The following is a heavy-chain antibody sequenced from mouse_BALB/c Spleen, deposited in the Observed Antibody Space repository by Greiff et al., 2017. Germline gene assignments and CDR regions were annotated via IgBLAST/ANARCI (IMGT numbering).Heavy chain of an antibody. J-gene: IGHJ4*01. D-gene: IGHD2-2*01. V-gene: IGHV5-9-3*01. CDR2: ISSGGSYT. CDR3: ARLWLRRGMDY. Sequence: EVKLMESGGGLVKPGGSLKLSCAASGFTFSSYAMSWVRQTPEKRLEWVATISSGGSYTYYPDSVKGRFTISRDNAKNTLYLQMSSLRSEDTAMYYCARLWLRRGMDYWGQGTSVTVSS. CDR1: GFTFSSYA.